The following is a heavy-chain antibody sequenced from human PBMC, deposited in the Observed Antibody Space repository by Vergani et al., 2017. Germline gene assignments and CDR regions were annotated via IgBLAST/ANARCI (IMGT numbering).Heavy chain of an antibody. CDR3: ARGLNYGDYAEVYFDY. D-gene: IGHD4-17*01. Sequence: QVQLVESGGGVVQPGRSLRLSCAASGFTFSSYGMHWVRQAPGKGLEWVAVISYDGSNEYYADSVKGRFTISRDNSKNTLYLQMNSLRAEDTAVYYCARGLNYGDYAEVYFDYWGQGTLVTVSS. J-gene: IGHJ4*02. CDR2: ISYDGSNE. V-gene: IGHV3-30*03. CDR1: GFTFSSYG.